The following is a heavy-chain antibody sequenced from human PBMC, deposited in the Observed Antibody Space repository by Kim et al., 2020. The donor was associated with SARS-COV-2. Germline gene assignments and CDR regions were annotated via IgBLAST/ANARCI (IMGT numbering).Heavy chain of an antibody. J-gene: IGHJ6*02. CDR3: ARGDIVVVPAAIPYYYYGMDV. V-gene: IGHV5-10-1*01. Sequence: GESLKISCKGSGYSFTSYWISWVRQMPGKGLEWMGRIDPSDSYTNYSPSFQGHVTISADKSISTAYLQWSSLKASDTAMYYCARGDIVVVPAAIPYYYYGMDVWGQGTTVTVSS. D-gene: IGHD2-2*02. CDR1: GYSFTSYW. CDR2: IDPSDSYT.